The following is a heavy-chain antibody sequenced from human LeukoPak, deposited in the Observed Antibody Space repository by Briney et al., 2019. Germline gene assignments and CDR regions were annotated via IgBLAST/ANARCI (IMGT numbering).Heavy chain of an antibody. V-gene: IGHV3-7*03. CDR1: EFIFSGYW. J-gene: IGHJ4*02. Sequence: GGSLRLSCTDSEFIFSGYWMAWIRQAPGKGLEWVAIIKKDGSEKYYVDSMKGRFIISRDNAKNSLFLQMNSLRAEDTAIYYCTTDTWYSAGHWGQGTLVTVSS. D-gene: IGHD2-15*01. CDR2: IKKDGSEK. CDR3: TTDTWYSAGH.